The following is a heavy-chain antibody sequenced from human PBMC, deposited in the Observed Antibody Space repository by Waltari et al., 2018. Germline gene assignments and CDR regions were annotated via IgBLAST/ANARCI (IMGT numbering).Heavy chain of an antibody. CDR2: IYYSGST. CDR1: GGSISSYY. D-gene: IGHD2-15*01. CDR3: ARAGYCSGGSCWADAFDI. V-gene: IGHV4-59*01. Sequence: QVQLQESGPGLVKPSETLSLTCTVSGGSISSYYWSWIRPPPGKGLEWIGYIYYSGSTNYNPSLKSRVTISVDTSKNQFSLKLSSVTAADTAVYYCARAGYCSGGSCWADAFDIWGQGTMVTVSS. J-gene: IGHJ3*02.